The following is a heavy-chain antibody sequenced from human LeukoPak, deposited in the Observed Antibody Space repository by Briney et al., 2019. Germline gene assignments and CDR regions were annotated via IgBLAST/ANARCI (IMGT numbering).Heavy chain of an antibody. J-gene: IGHJ3*02. D-gene: IGHD1-26*01. CDR2: IYYSGST. Sequence: PGGSLRLSCEASGFIFRSYAMSWIRQPPGKGLEWIGYIYYSGSTNYNPSLKSRVTISVDTSKNQFSLKLSSVTAADTAVYYCASSLYWELRAFDIWGQGTMVTVSS. CDR1: GFIFRSYA. CDR3: ASSLYWELRAFDI. V-gene: IGHV4-59*01.